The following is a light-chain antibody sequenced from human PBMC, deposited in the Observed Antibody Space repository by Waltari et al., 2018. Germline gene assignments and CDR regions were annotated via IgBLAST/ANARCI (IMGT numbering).Light chain of an antibody. CDR3: VLYIGSGIWV. V-gene: IGLV8-61*01. Sequence: QTAVTQEPSFSVSPGGTVTLTCGLSSGPVSISHYPSWYQQTPGQPPRTLIYTTDTRSSGVPDRFSGSILGDKAALTITGAQEEDESVYYCVLYIGSGIWVFGGGTKLTVL. CDR2: TTD. CDR1: SGPVSISHY. J-gene: IGLJ3*02.